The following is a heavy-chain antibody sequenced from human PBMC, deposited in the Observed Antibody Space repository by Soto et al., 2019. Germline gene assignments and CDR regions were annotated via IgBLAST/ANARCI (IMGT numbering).Heavy chain of an antibody. D-gene: IGHD3-22*01. V-gene: IGHV1-69*02. CDR1: GGTFSSYT. Sequence: ASVKVSCKASGGTFSSYTISWVRQAPGQGLEWMGRIIPILGIANYAQKFQGRVTITADKSTSTAYMELSSLRSEDTAVYYCARAGTYYYDSSGYYTLDYWGQGTLVTVSS. CDR3: ARAGTYYYDSSGYYTLDY. CDR2: IIPILGIA. J-gene: IGHJ4*02.